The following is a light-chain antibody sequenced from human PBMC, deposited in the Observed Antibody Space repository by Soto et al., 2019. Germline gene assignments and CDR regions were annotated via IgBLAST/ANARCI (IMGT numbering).Light chain of an antibody. CDR3: QQYKSWPPIT. Sequence: EIVMTQSPATLSVSPGERATLSCRASQSVSSNLAWYQQKPGQAPRLLLYGASTRATGISTRFSGGGSGTEFTLTISGLQSEDSAVYYCQQYKSWPPITFGQGTRLEIK. CDR2: GAS. V-gene: IGKV3-15*01. J-gene: IGKJ5*01. CDR1: QSVSSN.